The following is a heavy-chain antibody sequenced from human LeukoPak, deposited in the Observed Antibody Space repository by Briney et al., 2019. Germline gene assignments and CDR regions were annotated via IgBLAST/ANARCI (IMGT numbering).Heavy chain of an antibody. CDR2: ISYDGSNK. V-gene: IGHV3-30-3*01. CDR3: ARVRWAAAIPEGYHFDY. CDR1: GFTFSSYA. J-gene: IGHJ4*02. D-gene: IGHD2-2*02. Sequence: GGSLRLSCAASGFTFSSYAMHWVRQAPGKGLEWVAVISYDGSNKYYADSVKGRFTISRDNSKNTLYLQMNSLRAEDTAVYYCARVRWAAAIPEGYHFDYWGQGTLVTVSS.